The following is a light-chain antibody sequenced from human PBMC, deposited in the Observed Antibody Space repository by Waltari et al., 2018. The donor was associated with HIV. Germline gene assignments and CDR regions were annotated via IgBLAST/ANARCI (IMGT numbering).Light chain of an antibody. V-gene: IGLV2-14*01. J-gene: IGLJ2*01. CDR2: GNT. CDR3: SSFATSDTLL. CDR1: SDDIGLYNF. Sequence: QSALTQPASVSGSPGQSITISCTGTSDDIGLYNFVSWYQKHPDKGPQLIIYGNTNRPSGVSYRFSGSKSDNTASLTISGLQAEDEADYYCSSFATSDTLLFGGGTKLTVL.